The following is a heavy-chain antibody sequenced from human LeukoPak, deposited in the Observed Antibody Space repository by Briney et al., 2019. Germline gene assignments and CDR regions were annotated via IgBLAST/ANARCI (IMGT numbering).Heavy chain of an antibody. J-gene: IGHJ4*02. D-gene: IGHD3-3*01. CDR1: GGSFSGYY. V-gene: IGHV4-34*01. CDR2: INHSGST. CDR3: ATSHYDFWSGYYSMFDY. Sequence: SETLSLTCAVYGGSFSGYYWSWIRQPPGKGLEWIGEINHSGSTNYNPSLKRRVNISVDTSKTHFSLKLSSVTAADTAVYSCATSHYDFWSGYYSMFDYWGQGTLVTVSS.